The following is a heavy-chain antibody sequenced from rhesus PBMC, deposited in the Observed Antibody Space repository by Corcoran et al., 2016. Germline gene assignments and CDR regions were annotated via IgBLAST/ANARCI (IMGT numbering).Heavy chain of an antibody. CDR3: ARGVDYVRNYGLDS. V-gene: IGHV4-122*02. Sequence: QLQLQESGPGLVKPSETLSLTCAVSGYSISSGYGWSWIRQPPGKGLEWIGYISYSGSTSYNPSLKSRGTISRDTSKNQFSLKLSSVTTADTAVYYCARGVDYVRNYGLDSWGQGVVVTVSS. D-gene: IGHD4-29*01. CDR1: GYSISSGYG. CDR2: ISYSGST. J-gene: IGHJ6*01.